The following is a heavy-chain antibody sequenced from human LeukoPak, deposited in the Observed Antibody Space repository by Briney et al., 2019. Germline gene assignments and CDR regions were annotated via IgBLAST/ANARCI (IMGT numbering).Heavy chain of an antibody. V-gene: IGHV3-21*01. CDR2: ISSSSSYR. D-gene: IGHD5-12*01. J-gene: IGHJ4*02. Sequence: GGSLRLSCAASGFTFSTYSMNWVRQAPGKGLEWVSSISSSSSYRYYADSVKGRFTISRDNAKNSLYLQMNSLRAEDTAVYYCARANIVATPFDYWGQGTLVTVSS. CDR3: ARANIVATPFDY. CDR1: GFTFSTYS.